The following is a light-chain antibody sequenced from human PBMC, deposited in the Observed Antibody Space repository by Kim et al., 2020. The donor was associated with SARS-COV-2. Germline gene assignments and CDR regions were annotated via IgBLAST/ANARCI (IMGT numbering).Light chain of an antibody. V-gene: IGKV1-5*01. CDR1: QSITTC. Sequence: ASVGDRFTVTCLSSQSITTCLAWYRQRPGKAPELLIYDASSLQSGVPSRFTGSGSGTEFTLTISSLQPDDFATYYCQQHKTYPLTFGGGTKVDIK. CDR2: DAS. J-gene: IGKJ4*01. CDR3: QQHKTYPLT.